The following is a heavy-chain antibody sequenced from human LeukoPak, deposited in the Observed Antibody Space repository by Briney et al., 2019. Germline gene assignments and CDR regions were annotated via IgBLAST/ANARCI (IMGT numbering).Heavy chain of an antibody. D-gene: IGHD6-13*01. V-gene: IGHV3-11*01. J-gene: IGHJ5*02. Sequence: PGGSLRLSCAASGFTFSDYYMSWIRQAPGKGLEWISYISSGGSTTYYADSVRGQFTISRDNAKKSLYLQMNSLRAEDTAVYYCARVQKGIAAAGTGGGWFEPWGQGTLVTVS. CDR3: ARVQKGIAAAGTGGGWFEP. CDR1: GFTFSDYY. CDR2: ISSGGSTT.